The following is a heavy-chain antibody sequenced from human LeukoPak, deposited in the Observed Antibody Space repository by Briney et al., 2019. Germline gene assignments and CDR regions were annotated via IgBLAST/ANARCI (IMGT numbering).Heavy chain of an antibody. Sequence: PSETLSFTCTVSGGSISSSSYYWGWIRQPPGKGLEWIGSIYYSGSTYYNPSLKSRVTISVDTSKNQFSLKLSSVTAADTAVYYCARLRWRYFDYWGQGTLVTVSS. CDR3: ARLRWRYFDY. D-gene: IGHD4-23*01. J-gene: IGHJ4*02. CDR2: IYYSGST. V-gene: IGHV4-39*01. CDR1: GGSISSSSYY.